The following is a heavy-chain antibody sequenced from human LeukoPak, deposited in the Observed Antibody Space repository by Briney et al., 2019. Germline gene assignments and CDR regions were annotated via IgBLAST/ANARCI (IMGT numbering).Heavy chain of an antibody. CDR2: ISYDGSNK. J-gene: IGHJ4*02. CDR1: GFTFSSYA. CDR3: ARTYYYDRSGYYYPIDY. D-gene: IGHD3-22*01. Sequence: GGSLRLSRAASGFTFSSYAMHWVRQAPGKGLGWVAVISYDGSNKYYADSVKGRFTISRDNSKNTLYLQMNSLRAEDTAVYYCARTYYYDRSGYYYPIDYWGQGTLVTVSS. V-gene: IGHV3-30-3*01.